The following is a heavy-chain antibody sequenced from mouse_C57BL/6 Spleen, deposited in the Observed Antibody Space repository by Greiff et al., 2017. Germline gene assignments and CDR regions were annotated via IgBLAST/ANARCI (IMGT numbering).Heavy chain of an antibody. V-gene: IGHV14-1*01. CDR1: GFNIKDYY. CDR2: IDPEDGDT. CDR3: TAERGARGYFDV. Sequence: EVQRVESGAELVRPGASVKLSCTASGFNIKDYYMHWVKQRPEQGLEWIGRIDPEDGDTEYAPKFQGKVTISAATSSNTAYLQLSSLTSEDTAVYYCTAERGARGYFDVWCTGTTVTVSS. J-gene: IGHJ1*03.